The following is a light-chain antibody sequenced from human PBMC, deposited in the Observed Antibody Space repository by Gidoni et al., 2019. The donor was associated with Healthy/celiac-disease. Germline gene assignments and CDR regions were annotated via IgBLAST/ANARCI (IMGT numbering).Light chain of an antibody. CDR1: QSVSSY. CDR2: DAS. Sequence: DIVLTQSPATLSLSPGERATLTCRASQSVSSYLDWYQQKPGQAPRLLIYDASNRATGIPARFSGSGSGTDFTLTISSLEPEDFAVYYCQQRSNWLLTFGGGTKVEIK. CDR3: QQRSNWLLT. V-gene: IGKV3-11*01. J-gene: IGKJ4*01.